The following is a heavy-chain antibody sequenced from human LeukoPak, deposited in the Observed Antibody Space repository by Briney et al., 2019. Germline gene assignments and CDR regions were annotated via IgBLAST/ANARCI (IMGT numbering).Heavy chain of an antibody. CDR1: GFTFSSHA. Sequence: PGGSLRLSCAASGFTFSSHAMSWVRRAPGKGLEWVSSISSSSSYIYYADSVKGRFTISRDNAKNSLYLQMNSLRAEDTAVYYCAGGESSHDFDYWGQGTLVTVSS. D-gene: IGHD6-13*01. J-gene: IGHJ4*02. V-gene: IGHV3-21*01. CDR2: ISSSSSYI. CDR3: AGGESSHDFDY.